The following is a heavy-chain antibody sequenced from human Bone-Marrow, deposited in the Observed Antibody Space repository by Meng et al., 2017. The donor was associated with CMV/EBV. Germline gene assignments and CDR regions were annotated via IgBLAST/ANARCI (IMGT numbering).Heavy chain of an antibody. D-gene: IGHD6-19*01. CDR1: GCTLTDYY. CDR2: INPNTDT. CDR3: ARSSGWSRFDY. Sequence: GQLVQAGAEVKKPGASGKVSCKASGCTLTDYYIHWVRQAPGQWLEWMGWINPNTDTNYAQNFQGRVTMTRDMSINTAYMELSRLTSGDTAVYYCARSSGWSRFDYWGQGTLVTVSS. J-gene: IGHJ4*02. V-gene: IGHV1-2*02.